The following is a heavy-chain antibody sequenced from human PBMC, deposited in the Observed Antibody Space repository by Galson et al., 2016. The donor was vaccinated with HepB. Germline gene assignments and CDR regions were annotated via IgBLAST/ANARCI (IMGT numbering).Heavy chain of an antibody. CDR1: GYSFTNYW. J-gene: IGHJ3*02. V-gene: IGHV5-51*01. Sequence: QSGAEAKKPGESLKISCTGSGYSFTNYWIAWVRQMPGQRPERMGIINPFNSDARYSPSFQGRVTISADNSFTTVYLQWSSMKASDTAIYYCARPSKKSYGSFPIDAFDIWGQGTMVTVSS. D-gene: IGHD1-26*01. CDR3: ARPSKKSYGSFPIDAFDI. CDR2: INPFNSDA.